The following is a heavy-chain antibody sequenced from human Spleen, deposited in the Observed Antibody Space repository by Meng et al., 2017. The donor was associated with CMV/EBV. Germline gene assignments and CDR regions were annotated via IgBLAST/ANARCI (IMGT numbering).Heavy chain of an antibody. V-gene: IGHV4-59*01. CDR2: IYYSGST. D-gene: IGHD3-22*01. CDR3: ARSEDAYDSSGHLLYYFDY. Sequence: SETLSLTCGVYGGSFSVYYWSWIRQPPGKGLEWIGYIYYSGSTNYNPSLKSRVTISVDTSQKQFSLKLSSVTAADTAVYYCARSEDAYDSSGHLLYYFDYWGQGTLVTVSS. CDR1: GGSFSVYY. J-gene: IGHJ4*02.